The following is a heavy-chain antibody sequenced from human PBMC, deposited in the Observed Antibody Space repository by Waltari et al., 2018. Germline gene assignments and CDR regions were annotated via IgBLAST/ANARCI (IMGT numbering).Heavy chain of an antibody. D-gene: IGHD4-17*01. CDR2: MQYRGST. J-gene: IGHJ1*01. CDR3: GRVAFGDDGGYFQH. V-gene: IGHV4-39*01. CDR1: GGSISTNYN. Sequence: QLQLQESGPGLVKPSETLSLTCTVSGGSISTNYNWAGIRQPPGKGLEWMGNMQYRGSTFYNPSLKSRVTISLDTSMNQFSLRLTSVNAADTAVYFCGRVAFGDDGGYFQHWGQGTLVTISS.